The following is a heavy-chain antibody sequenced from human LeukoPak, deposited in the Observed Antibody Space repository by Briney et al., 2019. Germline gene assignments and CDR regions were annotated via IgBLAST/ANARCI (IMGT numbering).Heavy chain of an antibody. Sequence: ASVKVSCKASGYTFTSYDINWVRQATGQGLEWMGWMNPNSGNTGYAQKFQGRVTKTRNNSTSTAYMELSSLRSEDTAVYYCARGKRSGFLNWFDPWGQGTLVTVSS. D-gene: IGHD3-10*01. CDR2: MNPNSGNT. CDR3: ARGKRSGFLNWFDP. J-gene: IGHJ5*02. CDR1: GYTFTSYD. V-gene: IGHV1-8*01.